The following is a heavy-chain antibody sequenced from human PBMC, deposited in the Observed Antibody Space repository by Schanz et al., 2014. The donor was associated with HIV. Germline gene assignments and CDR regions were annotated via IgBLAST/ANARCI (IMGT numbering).Heavy chain of an antibody. J-gene: IGHJ4*02. Sequence: QVQLQESGPGLVKPSQTLSLTCTVSGGSISSGDHYWSWIRQPPGKGLEWIGYIHHSGSTYYNPSLKSRVTKLVDMSKNQFSLKLSSVTAADTAVYYCARDVPSGGFDYWGQGTLVTVSS. D-gene: IGHD3-10*01. CDR3: ARDVPSGGFDY. V-gene: IGHV4-30-4*01. CDR2: IHHSGST. CDR1: GGSISSGDHY.